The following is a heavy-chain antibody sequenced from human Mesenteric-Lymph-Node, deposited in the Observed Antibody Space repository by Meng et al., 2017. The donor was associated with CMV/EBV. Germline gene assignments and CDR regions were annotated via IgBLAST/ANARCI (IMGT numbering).Heavy chain of an antibody. CDR2: IYSGGST. CDR3: AKPIAAAASYYYYGMDV. Sequence: GESLKISCAASGFTVSSNYMSWVRQAPGKGLEWVSVIYSGGSTYYADSVKGRFTISRDNSKNTLYLQMNSLRAEDTAVYYCAKPIAAAASYYYYGMDVWGQGTTVTVSS. D-gene: IGHD6-13*01. J-gene: IGHJ6*02. CDR1: GFTVSSNY. V-gene: IGHV3-53*01.